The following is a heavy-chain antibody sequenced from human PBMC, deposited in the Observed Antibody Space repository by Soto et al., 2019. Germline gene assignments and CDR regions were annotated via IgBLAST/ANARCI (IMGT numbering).Heavy chain of an antibody. CDR3: ARRGLTYCSGGSCYGGFDP. CDR2: IYYSGST. Sequence: PSETLSLTCTVSGGSISRYYRNWIRQPPGKGLEWIGYIYYSGSTNYNPSLKSRVTISVDTSKNQFSLKLSSVTAADTAVYYCARRGLTYCSGGSCYGGFDPWGQGTLVTVSS. CDR1: GGSISRYY. V-gene: IGHV4-59*08. J-gene: IGHJ5*02. D-gene: IGHD2-15*01.